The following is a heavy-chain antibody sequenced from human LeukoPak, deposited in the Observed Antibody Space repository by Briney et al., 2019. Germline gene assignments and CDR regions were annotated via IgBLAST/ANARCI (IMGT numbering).Heavy chain of an antibody. Sequence: ASVKVSCKASGYTFTNYHMHWVRQAPGQVLEWMGILTPNSGDTTYAQKFQGRITMTRDTSTSTVYMELSSLRFEDTAVYHCARDSTGWSVDYWGQGTLVTVSS. D-gene: IGHD6-19*01. J-gene: IGHJ4*02. CDR2: LTPNSGDT. CDR1: GYTFTNYH. CDR3: ARDSTGWSVDY. V-gene: IGHV1-46*01.